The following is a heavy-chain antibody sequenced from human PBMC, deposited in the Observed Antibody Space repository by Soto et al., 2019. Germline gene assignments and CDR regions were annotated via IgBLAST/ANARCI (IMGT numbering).Heavy chain of an antibody. Sequence: GESLQISYKGSGYSLTSYWIGWVRQMTGKGLEWMGIIYPGDSDTRYSPSFQGQVTISADKSISTAYLQWSSLKASDTAMYYCATPPYSSSSLDAFDIWGQGTMVTVSS. D-gene: IGHD6-6*01. V-gene: IGHV5-51*01. J-gene: IGHJ3*02. CDR3: ATPPYSSSSLDAFDI. CDR2: IYPGDSDT. CDR1: GYSLTSYW.